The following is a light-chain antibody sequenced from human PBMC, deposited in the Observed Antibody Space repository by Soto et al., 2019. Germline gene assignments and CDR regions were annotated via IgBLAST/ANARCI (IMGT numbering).Light chain of an antibody. CDR3: SSYAGTKSRDV. J-gene: IGLJ1*01. V-gene: IGLV2-8*01. CDR1: RSDVGGYNF. CDR2: EVT. Sequence: QSALTQPPSASGARGQSVTISCTGTRSDVGGYNFVSWYQQHPGRAPKLILYEVTKRPSGVPDRFSGSKSGNTASLTVSGLQTEHVAHYYCSSYAGTKSRDVFGTGTKLTVL.